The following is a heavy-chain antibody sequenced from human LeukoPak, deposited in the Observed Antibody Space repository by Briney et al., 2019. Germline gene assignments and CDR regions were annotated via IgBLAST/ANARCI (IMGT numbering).Heavy chain of an antibody. J-gene: IGHJ4*02. CDR1: GFTHSSYA. D-gene: IGHD1-26*01. CDR2: INSDGSST. Sequence: GGSLRLSCAASGFTHSSYAMSWVRQAPGKGLVWVSRINSDGSSTSYADSVKGRFTVSRDNAKNTLYLQMNSLRAEDTAVYYCARATGSYYSLGYWGQGTLVTVSS. CDR3: ARATGSYYSLGY. V-gene: IGHV3-74*01.